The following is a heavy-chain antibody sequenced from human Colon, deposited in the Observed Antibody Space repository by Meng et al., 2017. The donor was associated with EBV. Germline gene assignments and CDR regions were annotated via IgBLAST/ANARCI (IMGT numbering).Heavy chain of an antibody. CDR1: GGSLSSRNW. V-gene: IGHV4-4*02. CDR3: ARVGAYCGGDCYHPR. CDR2: IYHSGST. D-gene: IGHD2-21*02. Sequence: QVQLQASGPGLGKPSGTLSLTCAVSGGSLSSRNWWSWVRQPPGKGLEWIGEIYHSGSTNYNPSLKSRVTISVDESKNQFSLRLSSVTAADTAVYYCARVGAYCGGDCYHPRWGQGTLVTVSS. J-gene: IGHJ4*02.